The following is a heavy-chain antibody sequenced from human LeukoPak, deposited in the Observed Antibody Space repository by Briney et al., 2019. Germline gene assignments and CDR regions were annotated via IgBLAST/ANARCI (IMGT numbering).Heavy chain of an antibody. CDR2: INHSGST. CDR3: ARGYGSGSYWAH. Sequence: SETLSLTCAVYGGSFSGYYWGWIRQPPGKGLEWIGEINHSGSTNYNPSLKSRVTISVDTSKKQFSLKLSSVTAADTAVYYCARGYGSGSYWAHWGQGTLVTVSS. V-gene: IGHV4-34*01. D-gene: IGHD3-10*01. CDR1: GGSFSGYY. J-gene: IGHJ4*02.